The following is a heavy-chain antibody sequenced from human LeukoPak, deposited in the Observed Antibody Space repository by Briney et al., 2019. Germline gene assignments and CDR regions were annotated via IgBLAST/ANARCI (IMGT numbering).Heavy chain of an antibody. J-gene: IGHJ4*02. D-gene: IGHD1-14*01. CDR1: GFTFSSYS. Sequence: DPGGSLRLSCAASGFTFSSYSMNWVRQAPGKGLEWVSSISSRSTYIYHADSVKGRFTISRDNAKNSLYLQMNSLRAEDTAVYYCAREGLDRTQDYWGQGTLVTVSS. CDR2: ISSRSTYI. V-gene: IGHV3-21*01. CDR3: AREGLDRTQDY.